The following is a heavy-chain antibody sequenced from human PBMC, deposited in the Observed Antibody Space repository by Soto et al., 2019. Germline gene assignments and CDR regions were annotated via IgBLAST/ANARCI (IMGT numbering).Heavy chain of an antibody. V-gene: IGHV4-59*13. CDR3: ARGVYDYWSGYYAGSGLDV. J-gene: IGHJ6*02. CDR1: GDSMSPFY. Sequence: QAPLRESGPGLVKPSETLSLTCTVSGDSMSPFYWNWIRQSPVKGLEWIGYIYYSGNTNYNPSLKSRVGISVDTSKNQFYLKLSAVTAADTAVYYCARGVYDYWSGYYAGSGLDVWGQGTTVIVSS. D-gene: IGHD3-3*01. CDR2: IYYSGNT.